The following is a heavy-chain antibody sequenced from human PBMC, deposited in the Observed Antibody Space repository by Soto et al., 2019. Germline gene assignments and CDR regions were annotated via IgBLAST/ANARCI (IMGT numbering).Heavy chain of an antibody. CDR1: GGSISYGCY. CDR3: ARRDRSGFSYWLDT. V-gene: IGHV4-31*03. CDR2: ISDSGST. Sequence: SETLSLTCTVSGGSISYGCYWSWIRQHPGKGLEWIGSISDSGSTSYNPSLKSRLTISVDTSKNQFSLNLRSVTAADTAVYYCARRDRSGFSYWLDTWGQGTLVTVSS. J-gene: IGHJ5*02. D-gene: IGHD3-22*01.